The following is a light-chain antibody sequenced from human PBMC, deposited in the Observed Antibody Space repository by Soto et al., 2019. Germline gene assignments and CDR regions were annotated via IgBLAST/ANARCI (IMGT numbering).Light chain of an antibody. CDR3: ISYTGSSTSYV. J-gene: IGLJ1*01. CDR2: EVS. V-gene: IGLV2-14*01. CDR1: SSDIGGYKY. Sequence: QSALTQPASVSGSPGQSITISCTGTSSDIGGYKYVSWYQQYPGKAPKLIIFEVSNRPSGVSNRFSGSNSGNTASLTISGLQADDEADYYCISYTGSSTSYVFGTGTKVTV.